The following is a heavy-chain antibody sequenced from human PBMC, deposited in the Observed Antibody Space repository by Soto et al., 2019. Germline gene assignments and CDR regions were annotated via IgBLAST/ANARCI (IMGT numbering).Heavy chain of an antibody. CDR2: IIPILGIA. CDR1: GGTFSSYT. Sequence: QVQLVQSGAEVKKPGSSVKVSCKASGGTFSSYTISWVRQAPGQGLEWMGRIIPILGIANYAQKFQGRVTITADKSTSAAYMELSSLRSEDTAFFYCARDYSSGLYDYWGQGTLVTVSS. D-gene: IGHD6-19*01. J-gene: IGHJ4*02. V-gene: IGHV1-69*08. CDR3: ARDYSSGLYDY.